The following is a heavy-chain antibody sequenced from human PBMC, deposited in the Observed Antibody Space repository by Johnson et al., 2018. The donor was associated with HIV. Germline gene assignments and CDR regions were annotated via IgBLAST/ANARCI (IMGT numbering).Heavy chain of an antibody. J-gene: IGHJ3*02. CDR3: ARLNDYLCGQRGAFDI. V-gene: IGHV3-7*01. CDR2: IKQVESEK. Sequence: VQLVESGGGVVQPGRSLRLSCAASGFTFSSYWMSWVRQAPGKGLEWVANIKQVESEKYYMDSVRGRFTVSRDSAKNSLYLQMNSLRAEDTAVYYCARLNDYLCGQRGAFDICGRGTMVSVSS. D-gene: IGHD3-16*01. CDR1: GFTFSSYW.